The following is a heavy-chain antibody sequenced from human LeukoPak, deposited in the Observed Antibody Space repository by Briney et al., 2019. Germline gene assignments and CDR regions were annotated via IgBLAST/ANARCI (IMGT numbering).Heavy chain of an antibody. J-gene: IGHJ2*01. CDR1: GGSISSQY. CDR3: VRQSMWNWYFDL. Sequence: SETLSLTCTVSGGSISSQYWSWIRQPPGKGLEWIGYTYYSGGTNYDPSLKSRVTISVDTSKNQFSLKLSSVTAADTAVYYCVRQSMWNWYFDLWGRGTLVTVSS. V-gene: IGHV4-59*11. D-gene: IGHD2-21*01. CDR2: TYYSGGT.